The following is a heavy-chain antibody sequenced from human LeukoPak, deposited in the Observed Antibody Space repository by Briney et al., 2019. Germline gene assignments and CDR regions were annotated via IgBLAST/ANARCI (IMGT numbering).Heavy chain of an antibody. CDR3: ARGISQGGYFDY. CDR1: GGSISSSYY. CDR2: IYYSGST. Sequence: SETLSLTCIVSGGSISSSYYWGWIRQPPGKGLEWIGSIYYSGSTYYNPSLKSRVTISVDTSKNQFSLKLSSVTAADTAVYYCARGISQGGYFDYWGQGTLVTVSS. J-gene: IGHJ4*02. V-gene: IGHV4-39*07. D-gene: IGHD2-15*01.